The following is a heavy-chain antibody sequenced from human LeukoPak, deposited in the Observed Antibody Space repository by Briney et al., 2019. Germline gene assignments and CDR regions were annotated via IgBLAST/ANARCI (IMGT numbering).Heavy chain of an antibody. CDR1: GFTFSSYE. Sequence: GGSLRLSCAASGFTFSSYEMNWVRQAPGKGLEWVSYIGVSGSTMFYAESVKGRFTISRDNAKNSLYLQMNSLRAEDTAVYYCARERYCSSTSCPHGDLDYWGQGTLVSVSS. CDR3: ARERYCSSTSCPHGDLDY. V-gene: IGHV3-48*03. CDR2: IGVSGSTM. D-gene: IGHD2-2*01. J-gene: IGHJ4*02.